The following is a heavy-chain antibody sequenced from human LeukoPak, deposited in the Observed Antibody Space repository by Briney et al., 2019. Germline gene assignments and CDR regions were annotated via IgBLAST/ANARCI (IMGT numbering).Heavy chain of an antibody. D-gene: IGHD3-22*01. V-gene: IGHV3-74*01. CDR3: ARAPSEIGGYYPEYFRH. J-gene: IGHJ1*01. Sequence: GGSLRLSCAASGFTFSTYWMHWVRQAPGKGLVWVSRIKSDGGTNYADSVKGRFTISRDNAKKAVSLQMNSLRPEDTGVYYCARAPSEIGGYYPEYFRHWGEGTLVTVSS. CDR1: GFTFSTYW. CDR2: IKSDGGT.